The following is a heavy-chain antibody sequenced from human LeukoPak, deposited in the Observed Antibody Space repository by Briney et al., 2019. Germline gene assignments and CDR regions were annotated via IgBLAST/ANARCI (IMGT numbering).Heavy chain of an antibody. CDR1: GFTFSSYS. V-gene: IGHV3-21*01. Sequence: PGGSLRLSCAASGFTFSSYSMNWVRQAPGKGLEWVSSISSSSSYIYYADPVKGRFTISRDNAKNSLYLQMNSLRAEDTAVYYCASPMVVAAKTFDYWGQGTLVTVSS. J-gene: IGHJ4*02. CDR3: ASPMVVAAKTFDY. CDR2: ISSSSSYI. D-gene: IGHD2-15*01.